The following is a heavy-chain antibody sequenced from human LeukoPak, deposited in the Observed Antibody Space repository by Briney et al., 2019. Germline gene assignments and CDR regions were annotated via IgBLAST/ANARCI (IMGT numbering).Heavy chain of an antibody. CDR1: GFPFSNHA. V-gene: IGHV3-23*01. J-gene: IGHJ5*02. CDR3: VREAGYCASVCLKSNWFDP. Sequence: GGSLRLSCAASGFPFSNHAMSWVRQPPGKGLEWVSAISNGNTYYADSVRGRSTISRDDSKNMVYLQMNSLRDEDTALYYCVREAGYCASVCLKSNWFDPWGQGTLVTVSS. D-gene: IGHD2-21*02. CDR2: ISNGNT.